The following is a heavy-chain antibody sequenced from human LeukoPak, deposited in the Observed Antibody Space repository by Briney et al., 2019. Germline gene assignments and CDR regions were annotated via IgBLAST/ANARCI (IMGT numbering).Heavy chain of an antibody. J-gene: IGHJ4*02. D-gene: IGHD4-17*01. V-gene: IGHV3-64D*09. Sequence: GGSLRLSCSASGFTFSNYAMHWVRQAPRKGLEYLSGISYDGGSTYYADSVKGRFTISRDNSKNTLYLQMSSLRVEDTAVYYCVKDDYGAGYWGQGTLVSVSS. CDR3: VKDDYGAGY. CDR1: GFTFSNYA. CDR2: ISYDGGST.